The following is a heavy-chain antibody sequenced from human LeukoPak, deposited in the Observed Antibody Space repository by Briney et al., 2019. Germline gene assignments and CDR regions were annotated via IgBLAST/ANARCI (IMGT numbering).Heavy chain of an antibody. CDR1: GYTLTELS. V-gene: IGHV1-24*01. J-gene: IGHJ4*02. CDR2: FDPEDGET. CDR3: PTRYSSGARGSFDN. Sequence: GASVKVSCKVSGYTLTELSMRWVRQAPGKGLEWMGGFDPEDGETIYAQKFQGRVTMTEDTSTDTAYMELSSLRSEDTAVYYCPTRYSSGARGSFDNWGQGTLVTVSS. D-gene: IGHD6-19*01.